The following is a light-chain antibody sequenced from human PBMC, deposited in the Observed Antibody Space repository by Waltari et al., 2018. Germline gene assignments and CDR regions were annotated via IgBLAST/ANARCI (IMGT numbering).Light chain of an antibody. CDR3: QQYNKWPPLT. V-gene: IGKV3-15*01. CDR1: QNIHDN. CDR2: GAS. J-gene: IGKJ4*01. Sequence: EVLMTQSPATLSVSPGERVTLSCRASQNIHDNLAWYQQKPGQAPRLLIYGASTRATAIPARFRGSGSGTEFTLTISSLQSEDFAIYYCQQYNKWPPLTFGGGTKVGIK.